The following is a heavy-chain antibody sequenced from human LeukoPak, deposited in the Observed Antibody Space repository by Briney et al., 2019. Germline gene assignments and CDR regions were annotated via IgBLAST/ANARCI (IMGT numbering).Heavy chain of an antibody. V-gene: IGHV3-23*01. CDR1: GFTFSNYA. D-gene: IGHD7-27*01. J-gene: IGHJ4*02. CDR2: ITGSGGST. CDR3: ARLANWVFDF. Sequence: HTGGSLRLSCAASGFTFSNYAMSWVRQAPGKGLEWVSSITGSGGSTSYADSVKGRFSISRDNSRNTLYLQMNSLRAEDTAVYYCARLANWVFDFWGQGTLVTVSS.